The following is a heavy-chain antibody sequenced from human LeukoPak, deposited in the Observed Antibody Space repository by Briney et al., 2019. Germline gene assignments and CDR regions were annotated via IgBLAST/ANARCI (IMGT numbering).Heavy chain of an antibody. CDR2: INHSGST. J-gene: IGHJ4*02. Sequence: SETLSLTCAVYGGSFSGYYWSWIRQPPGKGLEWIGEINHSGSTNYNPSLKSRVTISVDTSKNQFSLKLSSVTAADTAVYYCARSGSGYNVYWGQGTLVTVSS. D-gene: IGHD3-22*01. CDR3: ARSGSGYNVY. CDR1: GGSFSGYY. V-gene: IGHV4-34*01.